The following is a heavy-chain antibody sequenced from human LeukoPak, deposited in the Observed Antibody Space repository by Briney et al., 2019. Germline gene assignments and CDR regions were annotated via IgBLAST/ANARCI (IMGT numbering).Heavy chain of an antibody. D-gene: IGHD3-10*01. CDR1: GFTVSSNY. CDR2: IYSGGSI. V-gene: IGHV3-53*01. Sequence: GGSLRLSCAASGFTVSSNYMSWVRQAPGKGLEWVSVIYSGGSIYYADSVKGRFTISRDNAKNSLYLQMNSLRAEDTAVYYCARSGSGSYAHWGQGTLVTVSS. J-gene: IGHJ4*02. CDR3: ARSGSGSYAH.